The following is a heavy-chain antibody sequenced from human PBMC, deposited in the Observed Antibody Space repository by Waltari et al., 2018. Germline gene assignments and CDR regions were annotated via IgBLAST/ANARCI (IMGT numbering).Heavy chain of an antibody. CDR1: GGSFSGYC. CDR3: ARGRIYYYYYMDV. Sequence: QVQLQQWGAGLLKPSETLSLTCAVYGGSFSGYCWSWIRQPPGKGLEWIGEIKHSEITNYTPSLKSRVTISVDTSKNQFSLKLSSVTAADTAVYYCARGRIYYYYYMDVWGKGTTVTVSS. V-gene: IGHV4-34*01. J-gene: IGHJ6*03. CDR2: IKHSEIT.